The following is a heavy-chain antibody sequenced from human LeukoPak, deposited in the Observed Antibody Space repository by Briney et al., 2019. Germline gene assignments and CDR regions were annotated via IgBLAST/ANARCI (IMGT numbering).Heavy chain of an antibody. D-gene: IGHD1-26*01. J-gene: IGHJ4*02. CDR2: IIPILGIA. Sequence: SVKVSCKASGGTFSSYAISWVRQAPGQGLEWMGRIIPILGIANYAQKFQGRVTITADKSTSTAYMELSSLRSEDTAVYYCARDERGAAHNYWGQGTLVTVTS. CDR1: GGTFSSYA. V-gene: IGHV1-69*04. CDR3: ARDERGAAHNY.